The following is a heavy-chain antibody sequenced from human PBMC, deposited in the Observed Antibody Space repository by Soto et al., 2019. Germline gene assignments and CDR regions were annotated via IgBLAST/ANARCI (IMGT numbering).Heavy chain of an antibody. V-gene: IGHV4-34*01. Sequence: SETLSLTCAVYGGTFSGYYWSWIRQPPGKGLEWIGEINHSGSTNYNPSLKSRVTISVDTSKNQFSLKLSSVTAADTAVYYCARKGGAYSSSDYNWYDPWGQGTRVTVSS. CDR1: GGTFSGYY. J-gene: IGHJ5*02. D-gene: IGHD6-6*01. CDR2: INHSGST. CDR3: ARKGGAYSSSDYNWYDP.